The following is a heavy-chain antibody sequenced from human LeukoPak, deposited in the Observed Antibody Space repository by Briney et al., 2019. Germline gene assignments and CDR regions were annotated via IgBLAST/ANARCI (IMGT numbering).Heavy chain of an antibody. Sequence: PGGSLRLSCAASGFTFSSYWMSWVRQAPGKGLEWVANIKQDGSDKYYVDSVKGRSTISRDNAKNSLYLQMNSLTAEDTAVYYCASPMTDSLKVNRDAFDIWGQGTMVTVSS. CDR3: ASPMTDSLKVNRDAFDI. CDR2: IKQDGSDK. V-gene: IGHV3-7*02. J-gene: IGHJ3*02. CDR1: GFTFSSYW. D-gene: IGHD4/OR15-4a*01.